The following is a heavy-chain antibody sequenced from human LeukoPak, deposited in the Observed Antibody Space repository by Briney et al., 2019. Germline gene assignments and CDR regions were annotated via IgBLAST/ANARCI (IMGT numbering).Heavy chain of an antibody. Sequence: SETLSLTCTVSGGSISSYYWSWIRQPPGKGLEWVGYIYYSGSTNYNPSLKSRVTISVDTSKNQFSLKLSSVTAADTAVYYCASEAPNCSGGSCYHYFDYWGQGTLVTVSS. V-gene: IGHV4-59*01. CDR2: IYYSGST. D-gene: IGHD2-15*01. CDR1: GGSISSYY. J-gene: IGHJ4*02. CDR3: ASEAPNCSGGSCYHYFDY.